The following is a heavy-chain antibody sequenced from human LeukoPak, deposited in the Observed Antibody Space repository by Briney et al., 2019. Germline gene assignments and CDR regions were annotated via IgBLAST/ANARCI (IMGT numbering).Heavy chain of an antibody. CDR3: ARGGDFWSGYYNWYFDY. V-gene: IGHV5-51*01. Sequence: GESLKISCKGSGYSFTSYWIGWVRQMPGKGLEWMGIIYPGDSDTRYSPSFQGQVTISADKSISTAYLQWSSLKASDTAMYYCARGGDFWSGYYNWYFDYWARELWSPSPQ. CDR2: IYPGDSDT. CDR1: GYSFTSYW. D-gene: IGHD3-3*01. J-gene: IGHJ4*02.